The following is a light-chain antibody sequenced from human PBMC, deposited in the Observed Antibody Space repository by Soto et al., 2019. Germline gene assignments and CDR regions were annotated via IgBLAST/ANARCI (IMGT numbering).Light chain of an antibody. CDR3: QHYDSLPHT. CDR1: QSFTSSY. J-gene: IGKJ2*01. V-gene: IGKV3-20*01. CDR2: GAS. Sequence: EIVLTQSPGTLSLSPGERATLSCRAKQSFTSSYLAWFQQKPGQAPRLLIYGASTRATGIPDRFSGSGSGTDFTLTISRLAPEDFAVYYCQHYDSLPHTFGQGTKL.